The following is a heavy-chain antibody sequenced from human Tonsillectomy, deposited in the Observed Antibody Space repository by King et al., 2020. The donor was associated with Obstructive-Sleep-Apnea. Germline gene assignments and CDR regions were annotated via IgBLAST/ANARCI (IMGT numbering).Heavy chain of an antibody. V-gene: IGHV3-30*02. Sequence: VQLVESGGGVVQPGRSLRLSCVASGFTFSKYGMHWVRQAPGKGLEWVAFIRYDGRNKYNEDSVMGRFTISRDNSNNTLYLQMNSLRAVDTHVYYFAKDLRILTPFGGVILIPNGDYYFDYWGQGTLVTVSS. CDR2: IRYDGRNK. CDR3: AKDLRILTPFGGVILIPNGDYYFDY. J-gene: IGHJ4*02. D-gene: IGHD3-16*01. CDR1: GFTFSKYG.